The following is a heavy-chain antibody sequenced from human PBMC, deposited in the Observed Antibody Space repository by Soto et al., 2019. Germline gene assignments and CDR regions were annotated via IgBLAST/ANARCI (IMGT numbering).Heavy chain of an antibody. J-gene: IGHJ5*02. CDR1: GYTFTSYA. Sequence: ASVKVSCKASGYTFTSYAMHWVRQAPGQRLEWMGWINAGNGNTKYSQKFQGRVTITRDTSASTAYMELSSLRSEDTAVYYCARDKLWFGELLYYAVAGGGFDPWGQGTLVTVSS. D-gene: IGHD3-10*01. V-gene: IGHV1-3*01. CDR3: ARDKLWFGELLYYAVAGGGFDP. CDR2: INAGNGNT.